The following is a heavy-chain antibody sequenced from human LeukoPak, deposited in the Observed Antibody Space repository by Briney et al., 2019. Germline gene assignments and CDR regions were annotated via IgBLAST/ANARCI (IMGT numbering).Heavy chain of an antibody. CDR3: ARGSVGYPTYYFDY. D-gene: IGHD4-23*01. Sequence: ETLSLTCTVSGGSISSYYMSWVRQAPGKGLEWVSVIYSGGSTYYADSVKGRFTISRDNSKNTLYLQMNSLRAEDTAVYYCARGSVGYPTYYFDYWGQGTLVTVSS. CDR2: IYSGGST. J-gene: IGHJ4*02. V-gene: IGHV3-53*01. CDR1: GGSISSYY.